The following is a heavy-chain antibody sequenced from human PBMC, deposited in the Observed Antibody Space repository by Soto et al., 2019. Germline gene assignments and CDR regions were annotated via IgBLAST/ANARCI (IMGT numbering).Heavy chain of an antibody. D-gene: IGHD2-2*01. CDR1: GFTFDDFS. CDR3: AKEKHDASWTSFDY. Sequence: GGSLRLSCAASGFTFDDFSMHWVRQAPGKGLEWVSLIGRDGIYTYYADSVKGRFTISRDNSKNSLYLQMNSLTTEDTAFYFCAKEKHDASWTSFDYWGQGT. V-gene: IGHV3-43*01. J-gene: IGHJ4*02. CDR2: IGRDGIYT.